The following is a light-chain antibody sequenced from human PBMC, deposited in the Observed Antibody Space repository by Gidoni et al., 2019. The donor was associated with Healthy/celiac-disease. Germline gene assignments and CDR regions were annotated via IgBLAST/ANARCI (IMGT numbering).Light chain of an antibody. CDR1: QSVSSY. J-gene: IGKJ3*01. CDR3: QQRSNLLFT. V-gene: IGKV3-11*01. Sequence: EIVLTQSPAPLSLSPGERATLSCRASQSVSSYLAWYQQKPGQAPRLLIYDASNRATGIPARFSGSGSGTDFTLTISSREPEDFAVYYCQQRSNLLFTFGPGTKVDIK. CDR2: DAS.